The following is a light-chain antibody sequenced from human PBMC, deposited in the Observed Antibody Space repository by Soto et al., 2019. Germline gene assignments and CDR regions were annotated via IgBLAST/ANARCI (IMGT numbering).Light chain of an antibody. J-gene: IGLJ1*01. CDR1: KNDIGVYDF. V-gene: IGLV2-8*01. CDR3: QSYDSSLSGSGV. CDR2: EVV. Sequence: LTQPPSASGSPGQSVTISCTGTKNDIGVYDFVSWYQHHPGKAPRLIIYEVVQRPSGLPDRFSGSKSGSTASLTVSGLQAADGADYYCQSYDSSLSGSGVFGTGTKVTVL.